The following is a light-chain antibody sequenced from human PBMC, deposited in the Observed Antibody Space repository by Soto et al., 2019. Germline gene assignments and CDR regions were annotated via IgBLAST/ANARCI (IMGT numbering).Light chain of an antibody. CDR1: QSVSNTY. Sequence: EIVLTQSPGTLSLSPGERATLSCRASQSVSNTYLAWYQQKPGQAPRLLIYGASSRATGIPDRFSGSGSGTDFTLTISILEPEDVAVYYCQHYGSLVLTFGGGTKVEIK. CDR2: GAS. CDR3: QHYGSLVLT. V-gene: IGKV3-20*01. J-gene: IGKJ4*01.